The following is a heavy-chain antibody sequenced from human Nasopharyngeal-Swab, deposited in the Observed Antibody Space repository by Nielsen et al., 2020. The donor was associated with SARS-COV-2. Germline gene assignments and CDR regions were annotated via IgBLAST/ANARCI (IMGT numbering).Heavy chain of an antibody. V-gene: IGHV4-59*11. CDR1: GGSINSHY. D-gene: IGHD3-3*02. CDR2: IYNTAAS. CDR3: ATTSMKPRWVWNFDL. J-gene: IGHJ2*01. Sequence: SETLSLTCTVSGGSINSHYWSWVRQPPGKGLEWIGYIYNTAASDYSPSLKSRLTISIDTAKNQFSLKLRSVTAADTAMYYCATTSMKPRWVWNFDLWGRGTLVTVSS.